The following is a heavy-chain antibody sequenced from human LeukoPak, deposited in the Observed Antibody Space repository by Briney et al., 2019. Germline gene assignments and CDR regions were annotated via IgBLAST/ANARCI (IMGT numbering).Heavy chain of an antibody. J-gene: IGHJ4*02. V-gene: IGHV3-30*18. D-gene: IGHD3-16*01. CDR2: ISYDGSTK. CDR1: GFTFSSYG. CDR3: AKALGGYALDY. Sequence: PGGSLRLSCAASGFTFSSYGMHWVRQAPGKGLEWVAVISYDGSTKYYADSVEGRFTISRDNSKNTLYLQMNSLRAEDTAVYYCAKALGGYALDYWGQGTLVTVSS.